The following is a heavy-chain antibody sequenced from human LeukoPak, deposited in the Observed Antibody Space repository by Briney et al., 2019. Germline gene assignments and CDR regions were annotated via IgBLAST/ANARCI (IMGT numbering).Heavy chain of an antibody. D-gene: IGHD6-19*01. V-gene: IGHV4-34*01. CDR3: ARERVDSSGWYSYYYYYMDV. J-gene: IGHJ6*03. Sequence: KSSETLSLTCAVYGGSFSGYYWSWIRQPPGKGLEWIGEINHSGSTNYNPSLKSRVTISVDTSKDQFSLKLSSVTAADTAVYYCARERVDSSGWYSYYYYYMDVWDKGTTVTVSS. CDR2: INHSGST. CDR1: GGSFSGYY.